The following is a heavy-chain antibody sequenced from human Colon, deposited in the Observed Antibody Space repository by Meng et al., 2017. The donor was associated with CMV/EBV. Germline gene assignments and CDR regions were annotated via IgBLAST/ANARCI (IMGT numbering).Heavy chain of an antibody. D-gene: IGHD6-19*01. CDR3: ARGQTEQWLVQDAFDI. J-gene: IGHJ3*02. CDR1: RGSISSSSYY. Sequence: RLKVRGSGPGLVKPPDTLSLTCTVSRGSISSSSYYWGWSRQPPGKGLEWIGSIYYSGSTYYNPSLKSRVTISVDTSKNQFSLKLSSVTAAVTAVYYCARGQTEQWLVQDAFDIWGQGTMVTVSS. CDR2: IYYSGST. V-gene: IGHV4-39*06.